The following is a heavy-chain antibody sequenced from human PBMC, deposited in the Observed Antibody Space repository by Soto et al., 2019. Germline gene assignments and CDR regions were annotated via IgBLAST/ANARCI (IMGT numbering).Heavy chain of an antibody. D-gene: IGHD5-18*01. CDR1: GFTFSSYS. J-gene: IGHJ4*02. CDR3: ARDSQLWFPFDY. CDR2: ISSSSSYI. Sequence: GGSLRLSCAASGFTFSSYSMNWVRQAPGKGLEWVSSISSSSSYIYYADSVKGRFTISRDNAKNSLYLQMNSLRAEDTAVYYCARDSQLWFPFDYWGQGTLVTVSS. V-gene: IGHV3-21*01.